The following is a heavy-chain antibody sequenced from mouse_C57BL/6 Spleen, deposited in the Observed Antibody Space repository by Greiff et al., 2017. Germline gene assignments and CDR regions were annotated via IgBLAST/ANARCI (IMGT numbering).Heavy chain of an antibody. D-gene: IGHD2-2*01. J-gene: IGHJ4*01. CDR3: AREGLSLMDY. CDR2: IYPGDGDT. Sequence: VQLQQSGPELVKPGASVTISCKASGYAFSSSWMNWVKQRPGKGLEWIGRIYPGDGDTNYNGKFKGKATLTADKSSSTAYMQLSSLTSEDSAVYFCAREGLSLMDYWGQGTSVTVSS. V-gene: IGHV1-82*01. CDR1: GYAFSSSW.